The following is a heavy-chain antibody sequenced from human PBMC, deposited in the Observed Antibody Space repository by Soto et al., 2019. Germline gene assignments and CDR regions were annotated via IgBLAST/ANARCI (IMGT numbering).Heavy chain of an antibody. V-gene: IGHV3-30*18. Sequence: QVQLVESGGGVVQPGRSLRLSCAASGFTFSSYGMHWVRQAPGKGLEWVAVISYDGSNKYYADSVKGRFTISRDNSKSTLYLQLTSLRAEDTAVYYCAKGEYYDFWSGSAYYYYGMDVWGQGTTVTVS. D-gene: IGHD3-3*01. CDR2: ISYDGSNK. CDR3: AKGEYYDFWSGSAYYYYGMDV. CDR1: GFTFSSYG. J-gene: IGHJ6*02.